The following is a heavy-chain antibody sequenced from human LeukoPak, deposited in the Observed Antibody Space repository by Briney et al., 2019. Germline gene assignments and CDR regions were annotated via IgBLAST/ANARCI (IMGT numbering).Heavy chain of an antibody. V-gene: IGHV1-69*05. Sequence: SVKVSFKASGGTFSSYAISWVRQAPGQGLEWMGRIIPIFDRANYEQKFQGRITITTDESTITAYMKLSSLRSEDTAVYYCARASTETTGYFDYWGQGTLVTVSS. CDR3: ARASTETTGYFDY. CDR2: IIPIFDRA. J-gene: IGHJ4*02. CDR1: GGTFSSYA. D-gene: IGHD4-17*01.